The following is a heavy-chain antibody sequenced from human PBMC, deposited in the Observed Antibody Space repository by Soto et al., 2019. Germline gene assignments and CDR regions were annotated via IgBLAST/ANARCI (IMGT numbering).Heavy chain of an antibody. D-gene: IGHD3-9*01. Sequence: QVQLVESGGGVVQPGRSLRLSCEASGFTFSSYGMHWVRQAPGKGLEWVAVIWYDGSNKYYADSVKGRFTISRDNSKNTLYLQMNSLRAEDTAVYYCARDGNYDILTGQFPYFDYWGQGTLVTVSS. CDR3: ARDGNYDILTGQFPYFDY. CDR1: GFTFSSYG. V-gene: IGHV3-33*01. J-gene: IGHJ4*02. CDR2: IWYDGSNK.